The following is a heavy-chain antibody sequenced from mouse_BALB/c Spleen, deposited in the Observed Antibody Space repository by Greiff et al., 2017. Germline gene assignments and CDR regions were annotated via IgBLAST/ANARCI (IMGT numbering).Heavy chain of an antibody. D-gene: IGHD2-14*01. CDR3: APTGTEPIGY. V-gene: IGHV14-3*02. CDR2: IDPANGNT. CDR1: GFNIKDTY. Sequence: VQLQQSGAELVKPGASVKLSCTASGFNIKDTYMYWVKQRPEQGLGWIGRIDPANGNTKYDPKFQGKATITADTSSNTTYLQLSSLTSEDTAVYYSAPTGTEPIGYWGQGTTLTVSS. J-gene: IGHJ2*01.